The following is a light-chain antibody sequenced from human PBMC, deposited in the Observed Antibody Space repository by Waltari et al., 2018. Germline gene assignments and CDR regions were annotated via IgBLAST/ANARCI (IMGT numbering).Light chain of an antibody. CDR1: SGSLPTTSY. Sequence: QTVVTQEPSLSASPGGTVTLTCALSSGSLPTTSYPTWYQQTPGQAPRTLVYKANARSSGVPDRFSGSILGNTAALTITGAQADDESDYYCALYMGSGIWVFGGGTRLTVL. CDR3: ALYMGSGIWV. J-gene: IGLJ3*02. CDR2: KAN. V-gene: IGLV8-61*01.